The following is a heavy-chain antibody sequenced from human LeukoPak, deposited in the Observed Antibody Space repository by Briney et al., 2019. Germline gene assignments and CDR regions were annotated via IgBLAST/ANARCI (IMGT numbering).Heavy chain of an antibody. D-gene: IGHD3-16*01. J-gene: IGHJ6*02. CDR1: GYTFTSYG. CDR3: ARLVITSPYYYYYGMDV. V-gene: IGHV1-18*01. Sequence: SVKVSCKASGYTFTSYGISWVRQAPGQGLEWMGWISAYNGNTNYAQKLQGRVTMTTDTSTSTAYMELRSLRSDDTAVYYCARLVITSPYYYYYGMDVWGQGTTVTVSS. CDR2: ISAYNGNT.